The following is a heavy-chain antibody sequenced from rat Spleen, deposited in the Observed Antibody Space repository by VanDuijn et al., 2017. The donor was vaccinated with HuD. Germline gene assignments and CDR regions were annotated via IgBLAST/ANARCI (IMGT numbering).Heavy chain of an antibody. CDR1: GFSVSTFY. CDR3: AAGIIRGSEAY. J-gene: IGHJ3*01. CDR2: ISSGGGST. D-gene: IGHD4-3*01. Sequence: EVQLVESGGGLVQPGRSMKLSCAASGFSVSTFYMAWVRRAPTRGLEWVTSISSGGGSTYYRDSVKGRFTSSRHNAKSTQYLQMDSLRSEDTATYYCAAGIIRGSEAYWGQGTLVTVSS. V-gene: IGHV5-25*01.